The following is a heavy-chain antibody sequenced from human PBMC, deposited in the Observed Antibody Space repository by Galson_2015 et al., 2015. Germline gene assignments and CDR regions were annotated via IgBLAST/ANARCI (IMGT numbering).Heavy chain of an antibody. CDR2: INGGNGKT. Sequence: SVKVSCKASGFTFTNYAIHWVRQAPGQRLEWMGWINGGNGKTKYSQKFQGRVTFTRDTSASTGYVELSSLRSEDTAVYYCARAVTVAGLFDYWGQGTLVTVSS. D-gene: IGHD6-19*01. CDR3: ARAVTVAGLFDY. J-gene: IGHJ4*02. V-gene: IGHV1-3*01. CDR1: GFTFTNYA.